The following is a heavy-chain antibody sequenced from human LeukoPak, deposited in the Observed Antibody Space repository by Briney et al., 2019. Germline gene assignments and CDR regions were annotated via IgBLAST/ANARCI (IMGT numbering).Heavy chain of an antibody. V-gene: IGHV4-61*02. D-gene: IGHD3-10*01. CDR1: GGSISSVSYN. CDR2: IYTSGST. Sequence: PPETLSLTRTVSGGSISSVSYNCSCIRQPPGKGLERIGRIYTSGSTHYSPSPPRRDTISVDTSKNQFSLKLSSVTAADTAVYYCARENYGSGSSATDYWGQGTLVTVSS. J-gene: IGHJ4*02. CDR3: ARENYGSGSSATDY.